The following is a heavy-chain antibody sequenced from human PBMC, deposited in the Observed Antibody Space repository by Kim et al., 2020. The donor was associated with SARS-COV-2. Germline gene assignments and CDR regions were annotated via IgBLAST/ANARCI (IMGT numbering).Heavy chain of an antibody. Sequence: GGSLRLSCAASGFSFSDSAMHWVRQASGKGLEWVGRIRSKANSNGTAYAASVKGRFTISRDDSKNTAYLQMSSLKNEETAVYYCTRPSGSGSYPDYWGQGTLVTVSS. V-gene: IGHV3-73*01. CDR1: GFSFSDSA. D-gene: IGHD3-10*01. CDR3: TRPSGSGSYPDY. CDR2: IRSKANSNGT. J-gene: IGHJ4*02.